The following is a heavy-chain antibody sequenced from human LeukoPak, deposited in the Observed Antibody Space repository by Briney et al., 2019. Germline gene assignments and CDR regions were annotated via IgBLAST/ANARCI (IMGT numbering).Heavy chain of an antibody. CDR2: IYRSGST. CDR3: ARGIAVAAPAEY. J-gene: IGHJ4*02. Sequence: SETLSLTCTVSGYSISSGYYWVWIRQPPGKGLEWIGSIYRSGSTNYNPSLKSRVTISVDKSKNQFSLKLSSVTAADTAVYYCARGIAVAAPAEYWGQGTLVTVSS. D-gene: IGHD6-19*01. CDR1: GYSISSGYY. V-gene: IGHV4-38-2*02.